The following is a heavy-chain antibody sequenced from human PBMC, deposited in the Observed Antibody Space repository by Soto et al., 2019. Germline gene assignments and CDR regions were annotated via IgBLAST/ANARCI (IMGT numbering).Heavy chain of an antibody. Sequence: GGSLRLSCAASGFTFSNAWMNWVRQAPGKGLEWVAVIVGDASGIDYADSVKGRFTISRDNSKNTLYLQMTSLRVEDTATYFWAREIGGVYSRRWGTYYFDYWGQGTLVTVSS. CDR2: IVGDASGI. J-gene: IGHJ4*02. D-gene: IGHD6-13*01. CDR3: AREIGGVYSRRWGTYYFDY. CDR1: GFTFSNAW. V-gene: IGHV3-23*01.